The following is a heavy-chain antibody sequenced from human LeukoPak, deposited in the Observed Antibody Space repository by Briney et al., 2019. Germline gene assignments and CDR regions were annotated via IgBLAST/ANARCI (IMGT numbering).Heavy chain of an antibody. V-gene: IGHV4-30-2*01. Sequence: SETLSLTCAVSGGSISSGGYSWSWIRQPPGKGLEWIGYIYHSGSTYYNPSLKSRVTISVDRSKNQFPLKLSSVTAADTAVYYCARAAAGAEYFQHWGQGTLVTVSS. J-gene: IGHJ1*01. D-gene: IGHD6-13*01. CDR1: GGSISSGGYS. CDR3: ARAAAGAEYFQH. CDR2: IYHSGST.